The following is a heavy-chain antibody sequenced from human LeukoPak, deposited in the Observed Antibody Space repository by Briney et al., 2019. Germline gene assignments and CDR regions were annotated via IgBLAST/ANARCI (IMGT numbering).Heavy chain of an antibody. CDR3: ARDPLSSSSFDL. CDR1: GFTFSSYS. J-gene: IGHJ4*02. D-gene: IGHD6-13*01. V-gene: IGHV3-48*01. Sequence: GGSLRLSCAASGFTFSSYSMNLVRQAPGKGLEWVSYISSRSATIYYADSVKGRFTISRDNAKNSLYLQMNSLRAEDTAVYYCARDPLSSSSFDLWGQGTLVTVSS. CDR2: ISSRSATI.